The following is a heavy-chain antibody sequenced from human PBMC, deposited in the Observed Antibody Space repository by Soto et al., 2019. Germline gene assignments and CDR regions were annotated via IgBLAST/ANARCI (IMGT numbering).Heavy chain of an antibody. J-gene: IGHJ4*02. CDR3: TSDVFGVSHS. CDR1: GIPFGSYW. D-gene: IGHD3-3*01. CDR2: INYDRTYL. Sequence: GGSRRLSCAASGIPFGSYWRHWIRQVPGKGLVWVSRINYDRTYLTYADSVRGRFTISRDKAKNTLYLQMNSLRPEDTAVYYCTSDVFGVSHSWGQGTVVTVSS. V-gene: IGHV3-74*03.